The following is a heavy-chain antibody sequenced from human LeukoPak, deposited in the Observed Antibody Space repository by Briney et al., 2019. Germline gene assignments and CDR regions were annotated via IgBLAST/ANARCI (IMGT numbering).Heavy chain of an antibody. CDR2: ISTSGSTI. J-gene: IGHJ4*02. CDR3: ARGYSSSWYKLVY. V-gene: IGHV3-48*03. CDR1: GFTFSSYE. Sequence: GGSLRLSCAASGFTFSSYEMNWVRQAPGKGLEWVSYISTSGSTIYYADSVKGRFTISRDNAKNSLYLQMNSLRAEDTAVYYCARGYSSSWYKLVYWGQGTLVTVSS. D-gene: IGHD6-13*01.